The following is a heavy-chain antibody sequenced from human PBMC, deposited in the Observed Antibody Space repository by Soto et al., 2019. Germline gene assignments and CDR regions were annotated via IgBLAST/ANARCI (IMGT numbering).Heavy chain of an antibody. CDR3: ATWVDYGDFEGFAF. V-gene: IGHV1-2*04. J-gene: IGHJ1*01. D-gene: IGHD4-17*01. CDR1: GYSFTDYK. Sequence: ASVKGSCKTSGYSFTDYKLHWVRQAPGQGLEWMGWVDPNGGGSNSAQKFQGSVTMTWDTSITTAYLDLTRLTTNDTATYFCATWVDYGDFEGFAFWGQGTLVIGSS. CDR2: VDPNGGGS.